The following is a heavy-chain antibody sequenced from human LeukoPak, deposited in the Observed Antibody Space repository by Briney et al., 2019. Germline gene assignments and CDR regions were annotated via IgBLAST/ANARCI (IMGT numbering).Heavy chain of an antibody. CDR3: ATKQWLAPPPDS. V-gene: IGHV3-74*01. Sequence: GGSLRLPYAASGLTFIKYWMLWVTHAPGKGLENVSRLNTDGTVTNYADSVNGRFTVSRDNADNTMFLQMNSVRDEDTAVYYCATKQWLAPPPDSWGQGTPVTVSS. CDR2: LNTDGTVT. CDR1: GLTFIKYW. J-gene: IGHJ4*02. D-gene: IGHD6-19*01.